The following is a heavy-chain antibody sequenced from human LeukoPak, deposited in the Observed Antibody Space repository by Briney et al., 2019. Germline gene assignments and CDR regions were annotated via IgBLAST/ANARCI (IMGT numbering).Heavy chain of an antibody. CDR2: IYHRGNT. CDR1: GVSISSSNSY. CDR3: ARVINYYGSGSYSDS. D-gene: IGHD3-10*01. Sequence: PSETLSLTCTVSGVSISSSNSYWGWIRQPPGKGLEWIGEIYHRGNTNYNPSLKSRVTISLDNSKNHFSLKLSSVTAADTAVYYCARVINYYGSGSYSDSWGQGTLVTVSS. J-gene: IGHJ4*02. V-gene: IGHV4-39*07.